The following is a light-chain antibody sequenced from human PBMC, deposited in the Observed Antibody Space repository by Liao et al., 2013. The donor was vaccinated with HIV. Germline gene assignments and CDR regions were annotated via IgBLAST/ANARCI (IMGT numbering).Light chain of an antibody. V-gene: IGLV3-1*01. Sequence: SYELTQTPSVSVAPGNTARITCEGLNIETKSVHWYRQKPGQSPLLVIYQDTHRPSGIPERFSGSNSGNTATLSVSGTQAMDEADYFCQAWDIGTRVVFGGGTTLTVL. J-gene: IGLJ2*01. CDR2: QDT. CDR1: NIETKS. CDR3: QAWDIGTRVV.